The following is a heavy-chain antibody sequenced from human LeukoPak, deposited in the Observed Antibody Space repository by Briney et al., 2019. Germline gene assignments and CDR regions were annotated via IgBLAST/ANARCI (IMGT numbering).Heavy chain of an antibody. CDR2: ISAYNGNT. Sequence: ASVKVSCKASGYTFTSYGISWVRQAPGQGLAWMGWISAYNGNTKYAQKLQGRVTMTTDTSTSTAYMELRSLRSDDTAVYYCARATVTTTFDAFDIWGQGTMVTVSP. CDR1: GYTFTSYG. J-gene: IGHJ3*02. V-gene: IGHV1-18*01. D-gene: IGHD4-17*01. CDR3: ARATVTTTFDAFDI.